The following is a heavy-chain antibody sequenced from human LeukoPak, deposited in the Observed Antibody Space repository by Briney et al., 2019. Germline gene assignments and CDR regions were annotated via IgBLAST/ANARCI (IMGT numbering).Heavy chain of an antibody. J-gene: IGHJ4*02. CDR1: GFIFSNYW. CDR3: ARVYDVWSGYYRDY. Sequence: TGGSLRLSCAASGFIFSNYWLSWVRRAPGKGLEWVANIKQDGSERYYVDSVKGRFIVSRDNAKNSLYLQMNSLRAEDTAVYYCARVYDVWSGYYRDYWGQGTLVTVSS. D-gene: IGHD3-3*01. V-gene: IGHV3-7*04. CDR2: IKQDGSER.